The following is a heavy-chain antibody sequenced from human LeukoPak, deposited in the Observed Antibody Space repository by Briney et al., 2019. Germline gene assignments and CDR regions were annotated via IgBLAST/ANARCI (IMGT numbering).Heavy chain of an antibody. CDR2: IKQDGSEK. CDR1: GLTFSSYW. CDR3: AREATVTTD. V-gene: IGHV3-7*01. D-gene: IGHD4-17*01. J-gene: IGHJ4*02. Sequence: GGSLRLSCAASGLTFSSYWMSWVRQAPGKGLEWVANIKQDGSEKYYVDSVKGRFTISRDNAKNSLYLQMNSLRAEDTAVYYCAREATVTTDWGQGTLVTVSS.